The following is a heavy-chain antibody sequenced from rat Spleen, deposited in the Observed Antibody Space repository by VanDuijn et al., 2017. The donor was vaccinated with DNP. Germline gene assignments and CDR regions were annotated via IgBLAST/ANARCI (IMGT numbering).Heavy chain of an antibody. D-gene: IGHD4-3*01. CDR3: VRWNSGHFDY. J-gene: IGHJ2*01. CDR1: GFTFSDYY. CDR2: ISYDGGST. Sequence: EVQLVESGGGLVQPGRSLKLSCAASGFTFSDYYMAWVRQAPTKGLEWVASISYDGGSTYYRDSVKGRFTISRDNAKSSLYLQMNSLRSEDMATYYCVRWNSGHFDYWGQGVMVTVSP. V-gene: IGHV5-20*01.